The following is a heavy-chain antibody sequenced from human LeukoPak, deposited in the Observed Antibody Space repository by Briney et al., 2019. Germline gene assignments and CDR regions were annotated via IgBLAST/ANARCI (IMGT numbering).Heavy chain of an antibody. D-gene: IGHD6-25*01. Sequence: GGSLRLSCAASGFSFSDYHMIWIRQPPGKGLEGVSYITFSGRTIHYADSVKGRFTISRDNARSSLYLQMNSLRAEDTAVYYCARLGSGWPNWFDPWGQGTLVTVSS. CDR2: ITFSGRTI. CDR3: ARLGSGWPNWFDP. CDR1: GFSFSDYH. J-gene: IGHJ5*02. V-gene: IGHV3-11*01.